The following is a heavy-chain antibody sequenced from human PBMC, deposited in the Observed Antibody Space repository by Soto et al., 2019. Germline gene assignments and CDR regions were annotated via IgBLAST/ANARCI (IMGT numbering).Heavy chain of an antibody. CDR3: AMPAGSSDPDILDS. J-gene: IGHJ4*02. CDR2: MYPGGSDI. Sequence: EVQLVQSGTEVKKPGDSLKISCKGSGYRFTKYWIGWVRQMPGKGLELMGIMYPGGSDIRYSPAFQGHIILSADNSIRTAYLQWGSLKASDTAIYYCAMPAGSSDPDILDSWGQGTLVTVSS. V-gene: IGHV5-51*03. CDR1: GYRFTKYW.